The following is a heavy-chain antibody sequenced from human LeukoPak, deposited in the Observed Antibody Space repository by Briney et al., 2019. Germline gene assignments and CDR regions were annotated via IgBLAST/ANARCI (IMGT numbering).Heavy chain of an antibody. V-gene: IGHV3-23*01. D-gene: IGHD2-21*02. CDR2: IRPSGDNT. CDR3: ARRGGGGDWGDFDI. CDR1: GFTFSSYD. J-gene: IGHJ3*02. Sequence: GGSLRLSCAASGFTFSSYDMTWVRQAPGRGLEWVSSIRPSGDNTYYGDSVKGRFSISRDNSKNTLYLDMNSLRGDDTAVYYCARRGGGGDWGDFDIWGQGTMVTVSS.